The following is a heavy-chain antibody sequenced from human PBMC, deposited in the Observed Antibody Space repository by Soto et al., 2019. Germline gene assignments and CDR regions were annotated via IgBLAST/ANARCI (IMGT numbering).Heavy chain of an antibody. CDR1: GGSFSAYY. V-gene: IGHV4-34*01. Sequence: SETLSLTWAVYGGSFSAYYWSWVRQPPGKGLEWIGEINHSGSTNYNPSLKSRVTISVDTSKKQFSLILSSVTAADTATYYCASPPWDSSSGFWGQGTLVTVSS. D-gene: IGHD6-6*01. CDR2: INHSGST. J-gene: IGHJ4*02. CDR3: ASPPWDSSSGF.